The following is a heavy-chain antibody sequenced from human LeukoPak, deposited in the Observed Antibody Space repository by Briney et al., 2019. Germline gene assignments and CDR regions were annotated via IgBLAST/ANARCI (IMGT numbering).Heavy chain of an antibody. V-gene: IGHV1-46*01. CDR2: ISPSGGST. J-gene: IGHJ4*02. Sequence: ASVKVSCKASGYTFTTYYMHWVRQAPGQGLEWMGIISPSGGSTTYAQKFQGRVTMTRDTSTSTVYMELSSLRSDDTAVYYCARDHGSGSYCDSWGQGTLVTVSS. CDR3: ARDHGSGSYCDS. D-gene: IGHD3-10*01. CDR1: GYTFTTYY.